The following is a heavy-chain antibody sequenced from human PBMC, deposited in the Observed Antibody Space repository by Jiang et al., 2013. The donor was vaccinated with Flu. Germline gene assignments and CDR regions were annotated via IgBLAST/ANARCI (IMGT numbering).Heavy chain of an antibody. D-gene: IGHD2-2*01. V-gene: IGHV4-59*01. Sequence: PGLVKPSETLSLRCNVSSGSMSGYYWSWIRQSPGKGLEWIGYIYSSGSTRYNPSLESRVTISLETSTMQFSLRLRSVTAADTAVYYCARESEVPAAGNWFDPWGQGTLVTVSS. CDR3: ARESEVPAAGNWFDP. CDR1: SGSMSGYY. CDR2: IYSSGST. J-gene: IGHJ5*02.